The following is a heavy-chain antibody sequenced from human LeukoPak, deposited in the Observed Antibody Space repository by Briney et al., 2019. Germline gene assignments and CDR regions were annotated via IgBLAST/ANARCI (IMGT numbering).Heavy chain of an antibody. CDR3: AHSAGGGSNWYRPTDY. V-gene: IGHV2-5*01. CDR1: GFSLSTSGVG. J-gene: IGHJ4*02. Sequence: ESGPTLVNPTQTLTLTCTFSGFSLSTSGVGVTWIRQPPGKALEWLALIYWNDDKRYSPSLKSRLTITKDTSKNQVVLTLTNVDPVDTATYYCAHSAGGGSNWYRPTDYWGQGTLVTVSS. D-gene: IGHD6-13*01. CDR2: IYWNDDK.